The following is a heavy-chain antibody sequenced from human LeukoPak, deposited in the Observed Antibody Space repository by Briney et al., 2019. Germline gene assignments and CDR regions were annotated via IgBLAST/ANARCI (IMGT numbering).Heavy chain of an antibody. CDR1: GYTFTSYD. J-gene: IGHJ4*02. CDR3: ARGRGYSYDLDY. D-gene: IGHD5-18*01. Sequence: ASVKVSCKASGYTFTSYDINWVQQATGQGLEWMGWMNPNSGNTGYAQKFQGRVTITRNTSISTAYMELTSLRSEDTAVYYCARGRGYSYDLDYWGQGTLVTVSS. V-gene: IGHV1-8*03. CDR2: MNPNSGNT.